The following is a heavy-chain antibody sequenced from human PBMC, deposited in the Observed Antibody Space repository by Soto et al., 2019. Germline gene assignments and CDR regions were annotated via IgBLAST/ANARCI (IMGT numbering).Heavy chain of an antibody. CDR2: ISAYNGNT. D-gene: IGHD6-19*01. CDR3: ARDSGTVAEKGGYYYYYYGMEV. V-gene: IGHV1-18*01. J-gene: IGHJ6*02. CDR1: GYTFTSYG. Sequence: ASVKVSCKASGYTFTSYGISWVRQAPGQGLEWMGWISAYNGNTNYAQKLQGRVTMTTDTSTSTAYMELRSLRSDDTAVYYCARDSGTVAEKGGYYYYYYGMEVWGQGTTVTVSS.